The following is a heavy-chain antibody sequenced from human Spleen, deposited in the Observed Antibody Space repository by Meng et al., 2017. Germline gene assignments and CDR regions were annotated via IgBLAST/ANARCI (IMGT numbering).Heavy chain of an antibody. CDR1: GGSISSNNW. J-gene: IGHJ1*01. D-gene: IGHD3-16*01. V-gene: IGHV4-4*02. Sequence: QLQLQESGPGLVKPSETLSLPCTVSGGSISSNNWWSWVRQAPGKGLEWIGEIYQTGSANYNPSLKSRVTISVDKSKTQLSLKVYSVTAADTAVYYCARDNDEHTYAYSYFHHWGRGTLVTVSS. CDR2: IYQTGSA. CDR3: ARDNDEHTYAYSYFHH.